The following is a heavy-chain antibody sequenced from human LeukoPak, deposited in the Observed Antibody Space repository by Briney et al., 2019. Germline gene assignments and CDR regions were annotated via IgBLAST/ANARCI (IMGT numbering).Heavy chain of an antibody. D-gene: IGHD2-21*01. J-gene: IGHJ5*02. Sequence: SETLSLTCTVSGGSISSYYWSWIRQPPGKGLEWIGYIYYSGSTYYNPSLKSRVTISVDTSKNQFSLKLSSVTAADTAVYYCARGGERFDPWGQGTLVTVSS. V-gene: IGHV4-59*12. CDR3: ARGGERFDP. CDR1: GGSISSYY. CDR2: IYYSGST.